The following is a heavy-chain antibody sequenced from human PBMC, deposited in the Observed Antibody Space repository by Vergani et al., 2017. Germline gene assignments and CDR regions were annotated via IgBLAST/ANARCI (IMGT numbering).Heavy chain of an antibody. CDR1: GGSISSYY. CDR2: IYYSGST. Sequence: QVQLQESGPGLVKPSETLSLTCTVSGGSISSYYWSWIRQPPGKGLEWIGYIYYSGSTNYNPSLKSRVTISVDTSKNQFSLKLSSVTAADTAVYYCAAAASLDYYYCMDVWGKGTTVTVSS. CDR3: AAAASLDYYYCMDV. D-gene: IGHD2-2*01. J-gene: IGHJ6*03. V-gene: IGHV4-59*01.